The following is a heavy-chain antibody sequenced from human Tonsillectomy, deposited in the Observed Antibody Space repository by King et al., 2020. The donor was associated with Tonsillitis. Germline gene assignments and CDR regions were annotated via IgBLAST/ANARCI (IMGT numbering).Heavy chain of an antibody. CDR2: ISYEGSNK. V-gene: IGHV3-30*10. J-gene: IGHJ6*03. D-gene: IGHD3-3*01. Sequence: QLVQSGGGVVQPGRSLRLSCAASGFIFNNYALHWVRQAPGKGLEWVAVISYEGSNKYYTDSVKGGFTISRDSSKNTLYLQMNSLRAEDTAVYYCARGPPELRFLDMDVWGTGTTVTVSS. CDR1: GFIFNNYA. CDR3: ARGPPELRFLDMDV.